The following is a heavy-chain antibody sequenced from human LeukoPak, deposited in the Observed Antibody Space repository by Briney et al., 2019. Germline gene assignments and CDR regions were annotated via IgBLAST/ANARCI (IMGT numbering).Heavy chain of an antibody. Sequence: SGGSLRLSCAASGFTFSSYWMHWVRQAPGKGLVWVSRINSDGSSTSYADSVKGRFTISRDNARNTLYLQMNSLRAEDTAVYYCARVRGFANFDYWGQGTLVTVSS. V-gene: IGHV3-74*01. J-gene: IGHJ4*02. D-gene: IGHD3-10*01. CDR3: ARVRGFANFDY. CDR2: INSDGSST. CDR1: GFTFSSYW.